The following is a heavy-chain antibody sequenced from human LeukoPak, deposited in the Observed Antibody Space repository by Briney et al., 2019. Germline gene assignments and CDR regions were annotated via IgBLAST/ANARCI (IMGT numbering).Heavy chain of an antibody. CDR2: INHSGST. Sequence: SETLSLTCAVYGGSFSGYYWSWIRQPPGKGLEWIGEINHSGSTNYNPSLKSRVTISVDTSKNQFSLKLSSVTAADTAVYYCARGFWDYVFDYWGQGTLVTVSS. V-gene: IGHV4-34*01. CDR3: ARGFWDYVFDY. CDR1: GGSFSGYY. D-gene: IGHD3/OR15-3a*01. J-gene: IGHJ4*02.